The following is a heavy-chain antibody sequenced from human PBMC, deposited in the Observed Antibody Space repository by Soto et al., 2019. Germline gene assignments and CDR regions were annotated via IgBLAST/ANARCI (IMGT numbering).Heavy chain of an antibody. J-gene: IGHJ4*02. Sequence: QVQLVQSGAEVKKPGASVKVSCKASGYTFTGYYMHWVRQAPGQGLEWMGWINPNSGGTNYAQKFQGRVTMTRDTSISTAYMELSRLRSDDTAVYYCARTGGNIVLMVYALFDYWGQGTLVTVSS. CDR2: INPNSGGT. V-gene: IGHV1-2*02. CDR3: ARTGGNIVLMVYALFDY. D-gene: IGHD2-8*01. CDR1: GYTFTGYY.